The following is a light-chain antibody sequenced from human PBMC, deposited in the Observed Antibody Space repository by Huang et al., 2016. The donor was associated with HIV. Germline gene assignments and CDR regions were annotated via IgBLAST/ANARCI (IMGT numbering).Light chain of an antibody. CDR1: QSPRHSF. J-gene: IGKJ2*01. CDR3: HQYGTSPYT. V-gene: IGKV3-20*01. CDR2: AAS. Sequence: EVLLTQSPGTLSSSPGERVTVSCRASQSPRHSFIAWYQQRPGQAPRRLIYAASTRAAGMPDRCSGSGSGTDFTLTINRLEPSDFAVYYCHQYGTSPYTFGQGTNLDVK.